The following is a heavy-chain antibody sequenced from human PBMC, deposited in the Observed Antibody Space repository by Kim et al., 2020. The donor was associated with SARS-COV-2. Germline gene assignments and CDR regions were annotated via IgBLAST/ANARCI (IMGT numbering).Heavy chain of an antibody. CDR1: GFSFSHYG. V-gene: IGHV3-33*06. CDR2: IWHDGSNE. D-gene: IGHD2-2*01. J-gene: IGHJ4*02. Sequence: GGSLRLSCAASGFSFSHYGMHWVRQAPGKGLEWVAVIWHDGSNEYYGDSVKGRFTIARDNSKNTLYLQMNSLRAEDTAVYYCAKDYKMSDDQPLLLFDYWGQGALVTVSS. CDR3: AKDYKMSDDQPLLLFDY.